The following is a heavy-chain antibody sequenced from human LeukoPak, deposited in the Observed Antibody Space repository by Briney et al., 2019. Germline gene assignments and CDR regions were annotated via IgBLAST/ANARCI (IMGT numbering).Heavy chain of an antibody. CDR1: GGTFSSYA. CDR3: AREVQSNVELRYFDWVPYGMDV. J-gene: IGHJ6*02. Sequence: SVKVSCKASGGTFSSYAISWVRQAPGQGLEWMGRIIPILGIANYAQKFQGRVTITADKSTSTAYMELSSLRSEDTAVYYCAREVQSNVELRYFDWVPYGMDVWGQGTRSPSP. CDR2: IIPILGIA. V-gene: IGHV1-69*04. D-gene: IGHD3-9*01.